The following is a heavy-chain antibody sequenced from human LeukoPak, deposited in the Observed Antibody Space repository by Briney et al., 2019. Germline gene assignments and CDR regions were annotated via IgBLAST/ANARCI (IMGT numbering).Heavy chain of an antibody. J-gene: IGHJ4*02. CDR2: IYHSGST. CDR1: GGSISSSNW. CDR3: ARGSSGWYPNPLGY. D-gene: IGHD6-19*01. V-gene: IGHV4-4*02. Sequence: SETLSLTCAVSGGSISSSNWWSWVRQPPGKGLEWIGEIYHSGSTNSNPSLKSRVTISVDKSKNQFSLKLSSVTAADTAVYYCARGSSGWYPNPLGYWGQGTLVTVSS.